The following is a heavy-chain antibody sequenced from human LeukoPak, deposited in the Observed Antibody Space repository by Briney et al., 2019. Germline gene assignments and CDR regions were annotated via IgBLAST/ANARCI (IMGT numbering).Heavy chain of an antibody. V-gene: IGHV3-23*01. CDR1: GFTFSSYG. Sequence: PGGSLRLSCAASGFTFSSYGMSWVRQAPGKGLEWVSAISGSGGSTYYADSVKGRFTISRDNSKNTLYLQMNSLRAEDTAVYYCAKDFASANARYGSGSYYDYWGQGTLVTVSS. D-gene: IGHD3-10*01. J-gene: IGHJ4*02. CDR3: AKDFASANARYGSGSYYDY. CDR2: ISGSGGST.